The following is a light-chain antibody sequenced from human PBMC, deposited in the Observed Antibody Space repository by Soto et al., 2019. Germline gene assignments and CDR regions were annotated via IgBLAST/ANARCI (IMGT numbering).Light chain of an antibody. J-gene: IGKJ5*01. CDR3: QQYGSSPIT. V-gene: IGKV3-20*01. CDR2: DAS. CDR1: QSVSSSTY. Sequence: EIVLTQSPCALSFSPLERCTLSCRASQSVSSSTYLAWYQQKAGQAPRLLIYDASSRATGIPDRFSGSGSRTDFTLTISRLEPEDFAVYYCQQYGSSPITFGQGTRLEIK.